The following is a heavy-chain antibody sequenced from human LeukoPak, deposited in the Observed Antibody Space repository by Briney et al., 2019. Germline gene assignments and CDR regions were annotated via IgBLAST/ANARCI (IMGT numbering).Heavy chain of an antibody. V-gene: IGHV1-18*01. CDR3: ARVVDTAMGGPSFDY. CDR1: GYIFTSYG. J-gene: IGHJ4*02. CDR2: ISAYNGNT. D-gene: IGHD5-18*01. Sequence: VASVKVSCKASGYIFTSYGISWVRQAPGQGLAWMGWISAYNGNTNYAQTLQGRVTMTTDTSTSTAYMELRSLRSDDTAVYYCARVVDTAMGGPSFDYGGQGTLVTVSS.